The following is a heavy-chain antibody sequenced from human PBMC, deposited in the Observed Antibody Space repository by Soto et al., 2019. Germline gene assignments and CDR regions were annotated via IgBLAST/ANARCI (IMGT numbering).Heavy chain of an antibody. CDR3: AKDTGVPAADYKYYYYYGMDV. D-gene: IGHD2-2*01. J-gene: IGHJ6*02. CDR1: GFTFSSYA. CDR2: ISCSGGST. V-gene: IGHV3-23*01. Sequence: GGSLRLSCSASGFTFSSYAMSWVRQAPGKGLEWVSSISCSGGSTYYSDSVKGRFTISRDNSKNTLYLQMNSLRDEDTAVYYCAKDTGVPAADYKYYYYYGMDVWGQGTTVTVSS.